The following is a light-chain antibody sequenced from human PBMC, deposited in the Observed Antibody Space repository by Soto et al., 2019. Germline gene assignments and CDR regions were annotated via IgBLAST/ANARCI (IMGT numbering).Light chain of an antibody. V-gene: IGKV3-15*01. CDR2: SAS. CDR3: QQYNNWPRT. CDR1: QSVSSN. J-gene: IGKJ1*01. Sequence: EVDLAHSPTTQTVFPGERGTLSFQASQSVSSNLAWYQQKPGQAPRLLIFSASTRETGIPDRFSGSGSGTEFTLTISSLQSEDFAVYYCQQYNNWPRTFGQGTKVDIK.